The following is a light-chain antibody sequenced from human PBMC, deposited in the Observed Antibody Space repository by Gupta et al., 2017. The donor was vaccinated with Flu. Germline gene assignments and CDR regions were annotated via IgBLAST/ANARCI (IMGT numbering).Light chain of an antibody. Sequence: PSSVSASVGDRVTITCRASQGISTWLAWYQQKPGKAPKLLIYAASTVQSGVPSRFSGSGSGTXFSLTIXSLQPEDFATYYCQQANSFPSTFGXGTKVEIK. CDR2: AAS. J-gene: IGKJ1*01. V-gene: IGKV1-12*01. CDR3: QQANSFPST. CDR1: QGISTW.